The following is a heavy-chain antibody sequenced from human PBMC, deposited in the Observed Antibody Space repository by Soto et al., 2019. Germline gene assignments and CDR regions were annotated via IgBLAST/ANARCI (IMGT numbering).Heavy chain of an antibody. CDR2: IYYSGST. Sequence: SETLSLTCTVSGGSISSYYWSWIRQPPGKGLEWIGYIYYSGSTNYNPSLKSRVTISVETSKNQFSLKLSSVTAADTAVYYCARVVTWDYYGSGSYNWFDPWGQGTLVTVSS. D-gene: IGHD3-10*01. CDR1: GGSISSYY. V-gene: IGHV4-59*01. J-gene: IGHJ5*02. CDR3: ARVVTWDYYGSGSYNWFDP.